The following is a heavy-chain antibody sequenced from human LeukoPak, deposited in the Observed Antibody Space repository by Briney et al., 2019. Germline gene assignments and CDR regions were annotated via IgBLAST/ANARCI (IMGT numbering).Heavy chain of an antibody. V-gene: IGHV3-74*01. CDR1: GFTFSNYW. CDR3: ASRISSGSYFFDY. J-gene: IGHJ4*02. CDR2: INSDGSST. D-gene: IGHD1-26*01. Sequence: GGSLRLSCAASGFTFSNYWMFWVRQVPGKGLVWVSRINSDGSSTTYADSVKGRFTISRDSAKNTVYLQMNSLRDEDTAVYYCASRISSGSYFFDYWGQGTLVTVSS.